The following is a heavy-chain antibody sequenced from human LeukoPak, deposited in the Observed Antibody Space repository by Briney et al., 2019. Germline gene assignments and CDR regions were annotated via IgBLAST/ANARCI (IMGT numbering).Heavy chain of an antibody. J-gene: IGHJ5*02. D-gene: IGHD6-6*01. CDR3: ARRYSSSSISAAWFDP. CDR2: IYYSGST. Sequence: SETLSLTCAVYGGSFSGYYWSWIRQPPGKGLEWIGSIYYSGSTYYNPSLKSRVTISVDTSKNQFSLKLSSVTAADTAVYYCARRYSSSSISAAWFDPWGQGTLVTVSS. CDR1: GGSFSGYY. V-gene: IGHV4-34*01.